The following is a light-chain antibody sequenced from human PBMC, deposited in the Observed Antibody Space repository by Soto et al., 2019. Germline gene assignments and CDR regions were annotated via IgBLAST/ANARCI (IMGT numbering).Light chain of an antibody. CDR3: QSYDTTLSGPFVV. V-gene: IGLV1-40*01. Sequence: QSVLTQPPSMSGAPGQRVTISCTGGSSNIGAGFAVHWYQQLPGKAPTLLIYGNTNRPSGVPDRFSGSKSATSASLAITGLQAEDEAYYYCQSYDTTLSGPFVVFGGGTQLTVL. J-gene: IGLJ2*01. CDR2: GNT. CDR1: SSNIGAGFA.